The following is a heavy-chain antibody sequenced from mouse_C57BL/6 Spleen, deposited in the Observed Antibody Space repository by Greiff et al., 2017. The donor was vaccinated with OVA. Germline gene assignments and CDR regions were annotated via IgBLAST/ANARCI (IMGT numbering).Heavy chain of an antibody. CDR1: GYAFSSSW. CDR3: AKPDYDEGFAY. Sequence: VQLQQSGPELVKPGASVKISCKASGYAFSSSWMNWVKQRPGKGLEWIGRIYPGDGDTNYNGKFKGKATLTADKSSSTAYMQLSSLTSEDSAVYVCAKPDYDEGFAYWGQGTLVTVSA. V-gene: IGHV1-82*01. CDR2: IYPGDGDT. J-gene: IGHJ3*01. D-gene: IGHD2-4*01.